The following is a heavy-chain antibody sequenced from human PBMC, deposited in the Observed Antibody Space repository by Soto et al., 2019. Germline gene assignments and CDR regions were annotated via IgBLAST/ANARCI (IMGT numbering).Heavy chain of an antibody. CDR2: IKPDGSAT. Sequence: EVQLVESGGDLVQPGGSLRLSCATSDFTFRNYWMNWVRQAPGKGLEWVANIKPDGSATNYLDSVKGRFTISRDNVRNSVSLQMNSLRVEDTAVYFCFGGNGGPQWGQGTLVTVSS. CDR3: FGGNGGPQ. J-gene: IGHJ4*02. V-gene: IGHV3-7*03. D-gene: IGHD3-16*01. CDR1: DFTFRNYW.